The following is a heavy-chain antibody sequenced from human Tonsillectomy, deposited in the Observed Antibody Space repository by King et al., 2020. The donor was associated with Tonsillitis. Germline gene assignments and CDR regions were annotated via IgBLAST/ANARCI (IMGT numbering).Heavy chain of an antibody. Sequence: VQLVESGGGVVQPGRSLRLSCAASGFTFSSYIMHWVRQAPGRGLEWVAVISYDGINKYYADSVKGRFTISRDNPKNTLYLQMNSLRAEDTAVYYCARDLGQDYYYCYGMDVWGQGTTVTVSS. CDR3: ARDLGQDYYYCYGMDV. V-gene: IGHV3-30*04. CDR1: GFTFSSYI. CDR2: ISYDGINK. J-gene: IGHJ6*02.